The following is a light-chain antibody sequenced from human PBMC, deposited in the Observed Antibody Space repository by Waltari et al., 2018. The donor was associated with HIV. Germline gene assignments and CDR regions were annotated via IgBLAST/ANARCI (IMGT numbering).Light chain of an antibody. CDR3: VTWDFSLSAVV. CDR1: SSNIGNNY. V-gene: IGLV1-51*01. CDR2: DSN. J-gene: IGLJ3*02. Sequence: QSVLTQPPSVSAAPGQKVFISCSGSSSNIGNNYVSWYQQLPGTAPKLLMYDSNKRPAGIPDRFSGSNSGTSATLAITGLQTGDEADYYCVTWDFSLSAVVFGGGTKLTVL.